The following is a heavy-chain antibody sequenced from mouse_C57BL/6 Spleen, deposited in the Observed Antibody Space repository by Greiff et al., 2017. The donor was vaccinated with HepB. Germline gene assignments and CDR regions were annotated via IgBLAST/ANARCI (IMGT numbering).Heavy chain of an antibody. CDR2: ISSGSSTI. J-gene: IGHJ4*01. Sequence: EVKLMESGGGLVKPGGSLKLSCAASGFTFSDYGMHWVRQAPEKGLEWVAYISSGSSTIYYADTVKGRFTISRDNAKNTLFRQMTSLRSEDTAMSYGARAVLARGYAMDYWGQGTSVTVSA. CDR1: GFTFSDYG. CDR3: ARAVLARGYAMDY. D-gene: IGHD6-1*01. V-gene: IGHV5-17*01.